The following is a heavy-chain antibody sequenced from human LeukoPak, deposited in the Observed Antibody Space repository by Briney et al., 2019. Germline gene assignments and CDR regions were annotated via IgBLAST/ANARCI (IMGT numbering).Heavy chain of an antibody. CDR1: GGSISSYY. J-gene: IGHJ4*02. CDR3: ASQKQWLAHFDY. CDR2: IYYSGST. D-gene: IGHD6-19*01. Sequence: SETLSLTCTVSGGSISSYYWSWIRQPPGKGLEWIGYIYYSGSTNYNPSLKSRVTISVDTSKNQFSLKLSSVTAADTAVYYCASQKQWLAHFDYWGQGTLVTVSS. V-gene: IGHV4-59*01.